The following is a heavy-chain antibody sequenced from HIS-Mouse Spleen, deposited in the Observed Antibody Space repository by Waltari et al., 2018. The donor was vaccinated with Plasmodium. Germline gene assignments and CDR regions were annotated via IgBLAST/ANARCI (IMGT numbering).Heavy chain of an antibody. CDR1: GLTVSPNS. D-gene: IGHD6-6*01. CDR2: IYSGGST. J-gene: IGHJ3*02. CDR3: ARGMKSSSSAFDI. Sequence: EVQLVESGGGLIQPGGSLRLSCAAPGLTVSPNSRTCVRQAPGKGLEWVSVIYSGGSTYYADSVKGRFTISRDNSKNTLYLQMNSLRAEDTAVYYCARGMKSSSSAFDIWGQGTMVTVSS. V-gene: IGHV3-53*01.